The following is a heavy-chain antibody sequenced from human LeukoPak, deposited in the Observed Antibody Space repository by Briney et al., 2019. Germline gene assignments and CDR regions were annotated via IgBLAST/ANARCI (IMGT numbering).Heavy chain of an antibody. CDR1: GFTFSSYW. CDR3: AKGDGYNAGYYYYYYYMDV. D-gene: IGHD5-24*01. J-gene: IGHJ6*03. Sequence: GGSLRLSCAASGFTFSSYWMHWVRQAPGKGLVWVSRIKSDGSSTSYADSVKGRFTISRDNSKNTLYLQMNSLRAEDTAVYYCAKGDGYNAGYYYYYYYMDVWGKGTTVTVSS. V-gene: IGHV3-74*01. CDR2: IKSDGSST.